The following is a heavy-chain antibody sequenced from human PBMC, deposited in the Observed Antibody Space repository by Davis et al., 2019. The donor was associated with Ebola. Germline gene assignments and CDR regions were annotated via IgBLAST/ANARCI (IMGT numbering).Heavy chain of an antibody. J-gene: IGHJ6*02. Sequence: AASVKVSCKASGGTFSSYAISWVRQAPGQGLEWMGRIIPILGIANYAQKFQGRVTITADKSTSTAYMELSSLRSEDTAVYYCARVGTIFGVVDYYYYGMDVWGQGTTVTVSS. V-gene: IGHV1-69*04. CDR3: ARVGTIFGVVDYYYYGMDV. D-gene: IGHD3-3*01. CDR1: GGTFSSYA. CDR2: IIPILGIA.